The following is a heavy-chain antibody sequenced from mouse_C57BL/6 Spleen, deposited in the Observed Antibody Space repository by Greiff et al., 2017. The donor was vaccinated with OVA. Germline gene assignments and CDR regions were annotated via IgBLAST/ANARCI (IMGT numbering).Heavy chain of an antibody. Sequence: QVQLQQPGAELVKPGASVKMSCKASGYTFTSYWITWVKQRPGQGLEWIGDIYPGSGSTNYNEKFKSKATLTVDTSSSTAYMQLSSLTSEDSAVYYCARRGHYDYDGLYFDVWGTGTTVTVSS. J-gene: IGHJ1*03. D-gene: IGHD2-4*01. CDR2: IYPGSGST. CDR1: GYTFTSYW. CDR3: ARRGHYDYDGLYFDV. V-gene: IGHV1-55*01.